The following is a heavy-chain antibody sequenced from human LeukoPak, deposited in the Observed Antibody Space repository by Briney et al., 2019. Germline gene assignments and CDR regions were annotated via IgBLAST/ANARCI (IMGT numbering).Heavy chain of an antibody. V-gene: IGHV1-69*06. CDR2: IIPIFGTA. Sequence: SPRVSCKASVGTSSSYVTNWVRQAPGQGLEWMGGIIPIFGTANYAQKFQGRVTITADKSTSTAYMELSSLRSEDTAVYYCAMGVGAPEDLAVAADFDYWGQGTLVTVSS. CDR1: VGTSSSYV. J-gene: IGHJ4*02. D-gene: IGHD6-19*01. CDR3: AMGVGAPEDLAVAADFDY.